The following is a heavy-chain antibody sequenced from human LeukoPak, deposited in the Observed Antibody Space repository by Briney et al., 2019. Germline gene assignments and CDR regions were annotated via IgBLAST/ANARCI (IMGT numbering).Heavy chain of an antibody. V-gene: IGHV1-69*05. CDR1: GGTFSSYA. CDR2: IMPIFGTA. J-gene: IGHJ4*02. CDR3: AGGGYCSSTSCPHE. Sequence: GSSVKVSCKASGGTFSSYAISWVRQAPGQGLEWMGRIMPIFGTANYAQKFQGRVTITTDESTSTAYMELSSLRSEDTAVYYCAGGGYCSSTSCPHEWGQGTLVTVSS. D-gene: IGHD2-2*01.